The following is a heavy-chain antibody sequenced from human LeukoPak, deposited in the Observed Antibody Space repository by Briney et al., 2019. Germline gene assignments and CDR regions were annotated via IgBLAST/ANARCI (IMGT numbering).Heavy chain of an antibody. J-gene: IGHJ6*02. Sequence: SETLSLTCTVSGDSITSSPYWWGWIRQPAGKGLEWIGSIYYSGSTYYNSSLKSRVYISMDTSKNQFSLRLSSVTVADTAVYYCARISGPYYYAMDVWGQGTTVIVSS. CDR3: ARISGPYYYAMDV. V-gene: IGHV4-39*01. CDR2: IYYSGST. CDR1: GDSITSSPYW.